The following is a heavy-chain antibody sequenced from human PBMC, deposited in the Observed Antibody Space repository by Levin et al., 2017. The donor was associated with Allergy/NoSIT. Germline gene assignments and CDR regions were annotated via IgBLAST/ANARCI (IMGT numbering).Heavy chain of an antibody. CDR2: ISASDGTT. V-gene: IGHV3-23*01. CDR3: AKKRLTGHYNAVDY. D-gene: IGHD1-1*01. J-gene: IGHJ4*02. CDR1: GFTFNNHA. Sequence: SCAASGFTFNNHAMNWVRQAPGKGLEWVSGISASDGTTYYADSVKGRFTISRDNYKNTLYLQMNSLRAEDTAVYYCAKKRLTGHYNAVDYWGQGTLVTVSS.